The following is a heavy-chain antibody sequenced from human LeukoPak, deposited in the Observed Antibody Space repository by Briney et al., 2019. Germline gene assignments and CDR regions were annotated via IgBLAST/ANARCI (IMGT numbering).Heavy chain of an antibody. J-gene: IGHJ6*02. D-gene: IGHD3-22*01. CDR3: ARGRIRDYYDSSGYYFRGYYYGVDV. CDR1: GYTFTSYD. CDR2: MNPNSGNT. Sequence: ASVTVSFKASGYTFTSYDINWVRQAPGQGLEWMGWMNPNSGNTGYAQKFQGRVTMTRNTSISTAYMELSSLRSEDTAVYYCARGRIRDYYDSSGYYFRGYYYGVDVWGQGTTVTVSS. V-gene: IGHV1-8*01.